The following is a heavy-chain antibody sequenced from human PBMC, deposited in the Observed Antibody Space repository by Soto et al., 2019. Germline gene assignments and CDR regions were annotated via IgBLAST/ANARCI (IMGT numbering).Heavy chain of an antibody. D-gene: IGHD2-2*01. V-gene: IGHV4-30-4*01. J-gene: IGHJ6*02. Sequence: ASETLSLTCTVSGGSISSGDYYWSWIRQPPGKGLEWIGYIYYSGSTYYNPSLKSRVTISVDTSKNQFSLKLSSVTAADTAVYYCARERRCSSTSCYEGLYGMDVWGQGTTVTVSS. CDR3: ARERRCSSTSCYEGLYGMDV. CDR1: GGSISSGDYY. CDR2: IYYSGST.